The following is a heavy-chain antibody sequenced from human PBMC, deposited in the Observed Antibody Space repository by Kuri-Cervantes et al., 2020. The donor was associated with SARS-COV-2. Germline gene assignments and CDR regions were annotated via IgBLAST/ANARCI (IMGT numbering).Heavy chain of an antibody. Sequence: ASVKVSCKSSGLTFVNYAMHWVRQAPGQRLEWMGWINAGNGDTKISQKFQGRVTITRDIFADTAYMDLSSLRFEDTAVYYCAMYFYGSGSYHDTLDKWGQGTLVTVSS. CDR3: AMYFYGSGSYHDTLDK. CDR1: GLTFVNYA. CDR2: INAGNGDT. D-gene: IGHD3-10*01. J-gene: IGHJ4*02. V-gene: IGHV1-3*01.